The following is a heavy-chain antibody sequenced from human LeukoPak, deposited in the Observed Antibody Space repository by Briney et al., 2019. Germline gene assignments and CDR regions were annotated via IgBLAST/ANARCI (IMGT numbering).Heavy chain of an antibody. J-gene: IGHJ4*02. Sequence: SETLSLTCTVSGSSISSYYWSWIRQPPGKGLEWIGYIYYSGSTYYNPSLKSRVTISVDTSKNQFSLKLSSVTAADTAVYYCARGTYYYDSSGYYFDYWGQGTLVTVSS. V-gene: IGHV4-59*12. CDR1: GSSISSYY. D-gene: IGHD3-22*01. CDR2: IYYSGST. CDR3: ARGTYYYDSSGYYFDY.